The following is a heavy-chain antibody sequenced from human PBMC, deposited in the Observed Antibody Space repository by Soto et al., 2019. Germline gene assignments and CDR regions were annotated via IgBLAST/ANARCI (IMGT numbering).Heavy chain of an antibody. V-gene: IGHV3-30*18. J-gene: IGHJ4*02. CDR1: GFTFSSYG. Sequence: QVQLVESGGGVVQPGRSLRLSCAASGFTFSSYGMHWVRQAPGKGLEWVAVISYDGSNKYYADSVKGRCTISRDNSKNPLYRQMTSLRAEDTAVYYCAKISSWYSRIQAFGSWGQGTLVTFSS. CDR2: ISYDGSNK. CDR3: AKISSWYSRIQAFGS. D-gene: IGHD6-13*01.